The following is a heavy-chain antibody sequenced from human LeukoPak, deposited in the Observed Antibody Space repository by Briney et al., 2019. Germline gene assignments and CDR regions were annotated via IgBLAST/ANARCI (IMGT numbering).Heavy chain of an antibody. CDR2: IYPGDSDT. V-gene: IGHV5-51*01. CDR3: ARQAIGYCSSTSCYATYFDY. Sequence: GESLKISCKGSGYSFTSYWIGWVRQMPGKGLEWMGIIYPGDSDTRYSPSLQGQVTISAAKSISTAYLQWSSLKASDTAMYYCARQAIGYCSSTSCYATYFDYWGQGTLVTVSS. J-gene: IGHJ4*02. D-gene: IGHD2-2*01. CDR1: GYSFTSYW.